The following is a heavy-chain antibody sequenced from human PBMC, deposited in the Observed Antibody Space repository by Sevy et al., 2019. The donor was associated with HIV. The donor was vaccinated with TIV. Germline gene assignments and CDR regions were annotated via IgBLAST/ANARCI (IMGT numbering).Heavy chain of an antibody. Sequence: ASVKVSCKASGYTFNLLDINWVRQAPGQGPEWMGWMNPNIGSTGYAQKFQGRVTMTRDTSISTAYMELSSLTSEDTAVYYCARGIQAGVDYWGQGTLATVSS. D-gene: IGHD3-10*01. J-gene: IGHJ4*02. V-gene: IGHV1-8*01. CDR3: ARGIQAGVDY. CDR1: GYTFNLLD. CDR2: MNPNIGST.